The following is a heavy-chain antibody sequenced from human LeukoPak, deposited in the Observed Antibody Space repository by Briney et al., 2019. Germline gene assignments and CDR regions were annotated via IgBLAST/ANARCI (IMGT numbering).Heavy chain of an antibody. J-gene: IGHJ6*03. CDR1: GGSISSSNW. CDR3: ARLLSGSYYYYYYYMDV. D-gene: IGHD1-26*01. V-gene: IGHV4-4*02. Sequence: SETLSLTCAVSGGSISSSNWWSWIRQPPGKGLEWIGEIYHSGSTNYNPSLKSRVTISVDTSKNQFSLKLSSVTAADTAVYYCARLLSGSYYYYYYYMDVWGKGTTVTISS. CDR2: IYHSGST.